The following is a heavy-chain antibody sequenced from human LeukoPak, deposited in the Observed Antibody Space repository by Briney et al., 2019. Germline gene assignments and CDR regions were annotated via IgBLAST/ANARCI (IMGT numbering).Heavy chain of an antibody. J-gene: IGHJ3*02. Sequence: ASVKVSCKVSGYTLTELSMHWVRQAPGKGLEWMGGFDPEDGETIYAQKLQGRVTMTTDTSTSTAYMELRSLRSDDTAVYYCARDPGHSFDIWGQGTMVTVSS. CDR1: GYTLTELS. CDR2: FDPEDGET. V-gene: IGHV1-24*01. CDR3: ARDPGHSFDI.